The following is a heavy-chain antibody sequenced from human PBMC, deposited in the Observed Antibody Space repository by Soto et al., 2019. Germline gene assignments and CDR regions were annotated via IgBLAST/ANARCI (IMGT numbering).Heavy chain of an antibody. CDR3: ARDLSTMIVVVGY. CDR1: GFTFSSYA. Sequence: PGGSLRLSCAASGFTFSSYAMHWVRQAPGKGLEWVAVISYDGSNKYYADSVKGRFTISRDNSKNTLYLQMNSLRAEDTAVYYCARDLSTMIVVVGYWGQGTLVTVSS. J-gene: IGHJ4*02. V-gene: IGHV3-30-3*01. D-gene: IGHD3-22*01. CDR2: ISYDGSNK.